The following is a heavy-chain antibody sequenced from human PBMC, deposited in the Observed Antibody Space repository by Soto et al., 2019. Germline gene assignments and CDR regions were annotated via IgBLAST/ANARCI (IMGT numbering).Heavy chain of an antibody. CDR3: ARDFRTPAATPNSYYYYGMDV. CDR1: GGSVSSGSYY. V-gene: IGHV4-61*01. D-gene: IGHD2-2*01. J-gene: IGHJ6*02. Sequence: SETLSLTCTVSGGSVSSGSYYWSWIRQPPGKGLEWIGYIYYSGSTNYNPSLKSRVTISVDTSKNQFSLKLSSVTAADTAVYYCARDFRTPAATPNSYYYYGMDVWGQGTTVTVSS. CDR2: IYYSGST.